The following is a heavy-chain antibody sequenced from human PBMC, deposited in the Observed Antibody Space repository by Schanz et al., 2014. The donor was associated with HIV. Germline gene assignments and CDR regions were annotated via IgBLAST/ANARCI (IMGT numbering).Heavy chain of an antibody. V-gene: IGHV1-69*01. Sequence: QVQLVQSGAEVEKPGASAKVSCRASGYSFTGYYIHWVRQAPGQGLEWMGGLIPIFGTPNYAQKFQGRVTITADESTDTAYMELRSLRSEDTAVYYCAREPDVVVSQNHYYYYGMDVWGQGTTVTVSS. D-gene: IGHD2-21*01. CDR1: GYSFTGYY. CDR3: AREPDVVVSQNHYYYYGMDV. J-gene: IGHJ6*02. CDR2: LIPIFGTP.